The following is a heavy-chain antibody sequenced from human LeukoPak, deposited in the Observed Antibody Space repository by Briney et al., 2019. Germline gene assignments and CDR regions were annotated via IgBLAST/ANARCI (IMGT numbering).Heavy chain of an antibody. J-gene: IGHJ4*02. CDR1: GFTFSNYW. CDR3: ARVTSGSSYRPFDY. Sequence: PGGSLRLSCAASGFTFSNYWMSWVRQAPGNGPEWVAHIKEDESEKNYVDSVKGRFTISRDSAKNSLYLQMNSLRAEDTAVYYCARVTSGSSYRPFDYWGQGTLVTVSS. CDR2: IKEDESEK. V-gene: IGHV3-7*01. D-gene: IGHD3-10*01.